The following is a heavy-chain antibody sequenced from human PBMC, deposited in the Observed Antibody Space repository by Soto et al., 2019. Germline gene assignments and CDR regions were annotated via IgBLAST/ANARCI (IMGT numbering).Heavy chain of an antibody. J-gene: IGHJ5*02. Sequence: VASVKVSCKASGYTFTSYGISWVRQAPGQGLEWMGWISAYNGNTNYAQKLQGRVTMTTDTSTSTAYMELRSLRSDDTAVYYCARDTYYYDSSGYYQGWFDPWGQGTLVTVSS. CDR1: GYTFTSYG. V-gene: IGHV1-18*01. CDR2: ISAYNGNT. D-gene: IGHD3-22*01. CDR3: ARDTYYYDSSGYYQGWFDP.